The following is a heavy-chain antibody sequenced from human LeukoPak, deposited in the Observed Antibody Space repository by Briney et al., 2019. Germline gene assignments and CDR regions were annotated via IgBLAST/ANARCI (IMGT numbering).Heavy chain of an antibody. CDR1: GFTFSTYS. CDR3: ARDPPYYDSSGYYYDY. CDR2: ISGSSIYI. Sequence: GGSLRLSCAASGFTFSTYSMNWVRQAPGKGLEWVSSISGSSIYIYYADSVKGRFTISRDNAKNSLYLQMNSLRAEDTAVYYCARDPPYYDSSGYYYDYWGQGTLVTVSS. V-gene: IGHV3-21*01. J-gene: IGHJ4*02. D-gene: IGHD3-22*01.